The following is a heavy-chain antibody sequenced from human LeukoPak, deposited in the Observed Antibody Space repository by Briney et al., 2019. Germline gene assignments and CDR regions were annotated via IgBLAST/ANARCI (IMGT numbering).Heavy chain of an antibody. CDR1: GGSISSYY. D-gene: IGHD2-15*01. CDR3: AREVGYCSGGSCYSSYYYMDV. J-gene: IGHJ6*03. Sequence: SETLSLTCTVSGGSISSYYWSWIRQPAGKGLEWIGRIYTSGSTNYNPSLKSRVTMSVDTPKNQFSLKLSSVTAADTAVYYCAREVGYCSGGSCYSSYYYMDVWGKGTTVTVSS. V-gene: IGHV4-4*07. CDR2: IYTSGST.